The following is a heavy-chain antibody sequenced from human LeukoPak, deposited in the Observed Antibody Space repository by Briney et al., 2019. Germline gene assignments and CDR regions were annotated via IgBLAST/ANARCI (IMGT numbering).Heavy chain of an antibody. CDR2: MRYDGSNK. D-gene: IGHD3-3*01. CDR1: GFTFSSFA. CDR3: ARPGNVLRFFNWFDP. V-gene: IGHV3-30*02. J-gene: IGHJ5*02. Sequence: GGSLRLSCAASGFTFSSFAMSWVRQAPGKGLEWVAFMRYDGSNKYYADSVKGRFTISRDNSKNTLYLQMNSLRAEDTAVYYCARPGNVLRFFNWFDPWGQGTLVTVSS.